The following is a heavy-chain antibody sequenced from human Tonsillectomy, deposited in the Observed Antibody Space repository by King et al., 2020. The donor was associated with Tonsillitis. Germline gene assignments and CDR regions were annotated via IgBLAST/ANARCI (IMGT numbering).Heavy chain of an antibody. Sequence: VQLQESGPRLVMPSQTLSLTYTVSGDSISRGDDYWRWIRQSPGQGREWIGYIYYSGSTYYNSSLKSRVTISINTSKTQFSLKIRSVTVADTAVYYGASVDGSASCWVPKWFASWGQGIPVTVSS. J-gene: IGHJ5*01. CDR1: GDSISRGDDY. CDR2: IYYSGST. V-gene: IGHV4-30-4*08. CDR3: ASVDGSASCWVPKWFAS. D-gene: IGHD3-10*01.